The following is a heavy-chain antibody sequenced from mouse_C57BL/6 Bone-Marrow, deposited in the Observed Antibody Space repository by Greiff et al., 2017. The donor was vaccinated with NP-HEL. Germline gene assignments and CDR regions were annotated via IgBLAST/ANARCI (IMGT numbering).Heavy chain of an antibody. V-gene: IGHV1-76*01. J-gene: IGHJ4*01. CDR2: IYPGSGNT. CDR1: GYTFTDYY. D-gene: IGHD2-1*01. Sequence: QVQLQQSEAELVRPGASVKLSCKASGYTFTDYYINWVKQRPGQGLEWIARIYPGSGNTYYNEKCKGKATLTAEKSSSTAYMQLSSLTSEDSAVYFCARSGGNYVYYAMDYWGQGTSVTVSS. CDR3: ARSGGNYVYYAMDY.